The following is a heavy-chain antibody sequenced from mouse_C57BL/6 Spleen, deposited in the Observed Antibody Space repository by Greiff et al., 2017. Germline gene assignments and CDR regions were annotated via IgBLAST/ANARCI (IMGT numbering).Heavy chain of an antibody. Sequence: QVQLKQPGAELVKPGASVKMSCKASGYTFTSYWITWVKQRPGQGLEWIGDIYPGSGSTNYNEKFKSKATLTVDTSSSTAYMQLSSLTSEDSAVYYCATADGYYGGFAYWGQGTLVTVSA. V-gene: IGHV1-55*01. D-gene: IGHD2-3*01. CDR2: IYPGSGST. CDR1: GYTFTSYW. CDR3: ATADGYYGGFAY. J-gene: IGHJ3*01.